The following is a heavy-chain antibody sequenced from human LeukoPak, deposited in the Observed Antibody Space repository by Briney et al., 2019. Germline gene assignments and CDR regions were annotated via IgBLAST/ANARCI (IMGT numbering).Heavy chain of an antibody. V-gene: IGHV5-10-1*01. J-gene: IGHJ3*02. CDR3: ARAPFALSAFDI. CDR1: GYSFTSYW. CDR2: IDPSDSYT. Sequence: GESLNISCKGSGYSFTSYWISWVRQMPGKGLEWMGRIDPSDSYTNYSPSFQGHVTISADKSITTAYLQWSSLKASDTAMYYCARAPFALSAFDIWGQGTMVTVSS.